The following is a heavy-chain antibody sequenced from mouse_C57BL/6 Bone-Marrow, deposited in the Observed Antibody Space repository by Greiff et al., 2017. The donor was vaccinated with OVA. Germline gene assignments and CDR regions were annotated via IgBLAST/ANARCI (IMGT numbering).Heavy chain of an antibody. J-gene: IGHJ1*03. CDR1: EYEFPSHD. D-gene: IGHD2-4*01. CDR2: INSDGGST. CDR3: ARLMSLYDYHWYFDV. V-gene: IGHV5-2*01. Sequence: EVKVVESGGGLVQPGESLKLSCESNEYEFPSHDMSWVRKTPEKRLELVAAINSDGGSTYYPDTMERRFIISRDNTKKTLYLQMSSLRSEDTALYYCARLMSLYDYHWYFDVWGTGTTVTVSS.